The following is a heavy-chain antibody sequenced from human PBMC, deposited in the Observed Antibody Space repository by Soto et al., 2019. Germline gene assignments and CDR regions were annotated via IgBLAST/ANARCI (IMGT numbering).Heavy chain of an antibody. CDR2: IYYSGST. CDR1: GGSISSSSYY. Sequence: SETLSLTCTVSGGSISSSSYYWGWIRQPPGKGLEWIGSIYYSGSTYYNPSLKSRVTISVDTPKNQFSLKLSSVTAADTAVYYCARQRPPIDDSSGYYYELDYWGQGTLVTVSS. V-gene: IGHV4-39*01. D-gene: IGHD3-22*01. J-gene: IGHJ4*02. CDR3: ARQRPPIDDSSGYYYELDY.